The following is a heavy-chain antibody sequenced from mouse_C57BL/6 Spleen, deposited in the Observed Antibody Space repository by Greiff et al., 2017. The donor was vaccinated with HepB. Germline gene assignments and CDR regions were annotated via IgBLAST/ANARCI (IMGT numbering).Heavy chain of an antibody. CDR1: GYTFTSYT. J-gene: IGHJ2*01. D-gene: IGHD6-1*01. CDR3: ARASEVYYFDY. Sequence: QVQLQQSGAELARPGASVKMSCQASGYTFTSYTMHWVKQRPGQGLEWIGYINPSSGYTKYNQKFKDKATLTADKSSSTAYMQLSSLTSEDSAVYYCARASEVYYFDYWGQGTTLTVSS. V-gene: IGHV1-4*01. CDR2: INPSSGYT.